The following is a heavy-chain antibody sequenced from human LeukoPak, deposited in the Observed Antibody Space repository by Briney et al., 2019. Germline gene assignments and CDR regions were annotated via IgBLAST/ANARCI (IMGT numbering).Heavy chain of an antibody. J-gene: IGHJ4*02. CDR3: ARMSGSRLPGY. CDR2: ISSGSRAR. Sequence: GGSLRLSCAASGFTFSSYSMNWVRQTPGKGLEWVSYISSGSRARYYADSVKGRFTISRDDARNSLYLQMNSLRAEDTAVYYCARMSGSRLPGYWGQGTLATVSS. D-gene: IGHD3-3*01. V-gene: IGHV3-48*01. CDR1: GFTFSSYS.